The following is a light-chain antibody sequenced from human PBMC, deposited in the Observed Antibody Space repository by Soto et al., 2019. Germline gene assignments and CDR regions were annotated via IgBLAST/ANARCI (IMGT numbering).Light chain of an antibody. CDR1: SSNIGSNY. CDR3: AAWDDSLGGYV. CDR2: RNS. Sequence: QSVLTQPPSASGTPGQRVTISCSGSSSNIGSNYVYWYQQLPGTAPKLLIYRNSQRPSGVPDRFSGSKSGTSASLAISGLRSEDEADYYCAAWDDSLGGYVFGTGTQLTVL. J-gene: IGLJ7*01. V-gene: IGLV1-47*01.